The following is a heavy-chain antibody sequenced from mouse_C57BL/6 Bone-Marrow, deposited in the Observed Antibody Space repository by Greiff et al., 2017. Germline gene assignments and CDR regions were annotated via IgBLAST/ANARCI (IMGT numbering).Heavy chain of an antibody. CDR2: ISSGGSYT. V-gene: IGHV5-6*02. Sequence: EVMLVESGGDLVKPGGSLKLSCAASGFTFSSYGMSWVRQTPDKRLEWVATISSGGSYTYYPYSVQGRFTISRDNAKNTLYLQISRQKSEDTAMNYWASRWLRRGPLFAYWGQGTLVTVSA. CDR3: ASRWLRRGPLFAY. D-gene: IGHD2-2*01. J-gene: IGHJ3*01. CDR1: GFTFSSYG.